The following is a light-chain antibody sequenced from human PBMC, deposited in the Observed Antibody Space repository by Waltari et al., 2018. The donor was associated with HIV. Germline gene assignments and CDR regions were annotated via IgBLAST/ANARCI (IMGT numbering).Light chain of an antibody. Sequence: QSALTQPASVSGSPGQSITISCTGTSSDVGGYNYVSWYQQHPGKAPKFMIYEVSNRPSGVSKRFSGSKSCNTASLTISGLQAEDEADYYCTSYTSSSTGVFGTGTKVTVL. CDR3: TSYTSSSTGV. CDR2: EVS. J-gene: IGLJ1*01. CDR1: SSDVGGYNY. V-gene: IGLV2-14*01.